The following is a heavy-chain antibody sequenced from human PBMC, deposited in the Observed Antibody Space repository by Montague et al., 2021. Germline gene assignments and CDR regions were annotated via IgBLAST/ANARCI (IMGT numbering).Heavy chain of an antibody. D-gene: IGHD2-2*01. V-gene: IGHV4-59*08. CDR2: IYYSGNT. CDR3: VRPQDYCSSNSCFHYFDY. Sequence: SETLSLTCTVSGGSISGHFWSWVRQPPGKGLDYIGYIYYSGNTNYNPSLKSRVTISVDTSKNQFSLKLSSVTAADTAVYYCVRPQDYCSSNSCFHYFDYWGQGTLVTVSS. J-gene: IGHJ4*02. CDR1: GGSISGHF.